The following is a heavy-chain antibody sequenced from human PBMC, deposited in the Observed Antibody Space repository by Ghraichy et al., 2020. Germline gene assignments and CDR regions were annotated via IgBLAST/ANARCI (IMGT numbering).Heavy chain of an antibody. D-gene: IGHD3-10*01. Sequence: GGSLRLSCAASGFIFSSHAMSSVRQAPGKGLEWVSGVSGPGGRTYYADSVKGRFTISRDNSNQMLYVQMDSLRVEDTATDYCTRDRATMGRGGFDYWGQGTLVTVPS. CDR3: TRDRATMGRGGFDY. CDR1: GFIFSSHA. V-gene: IGHV3-23*01. J-gene: IGHJ4*02. CDR2: VSGPGGRT.